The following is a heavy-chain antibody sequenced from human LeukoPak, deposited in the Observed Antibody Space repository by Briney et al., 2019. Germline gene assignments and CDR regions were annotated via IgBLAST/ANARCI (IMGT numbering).Heavy chain of an antibody. V-gene: IGHV3-23*01. CDR1: GFTFSSYA. CDR2: ISGSGGST. Sequence: PGGSLRLSCAASGFTFSSYAMSWVRQAPGKGLEWVSAISGSGGSTYYADSVKGRFTISRDDSKNTLYLQMNSLRAEDTAVYYCAKIPWAYGQLSDYWGQGTLVTVSS. J-gene: IGHJ4*02. D-gene: IGHD3-10*01. CDR3: AKIPWAYGQLSDY.